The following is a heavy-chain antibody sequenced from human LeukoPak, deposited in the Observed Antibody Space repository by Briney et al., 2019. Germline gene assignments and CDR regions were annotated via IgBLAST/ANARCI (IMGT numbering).Heavy chain of an antibody. J-gene: IGHJ5*02. D-gene: IGHD3-22*01. CDR3: AREDDSSGYYP. CDR2: IYYSGST. Sequence: KASETLSLTCTVSGGSISSYYWSWIRQPPGKGLEWIGYIYYSGSTNYNPSLKSRVTISVDTPKNQFSLKLSSVTAADTAVYYCAREDDSSGYYPWGQGTLVTVSS. V-gene: IGHV4-59*01. CDR1: GGSISSYY.